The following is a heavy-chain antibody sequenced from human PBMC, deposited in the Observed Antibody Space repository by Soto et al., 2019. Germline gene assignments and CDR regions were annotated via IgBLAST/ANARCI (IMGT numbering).Heavy chain of an antibody. V-gene: IGHV3-23*01. CDR2: VSASGLNT. J-gene: IGHJ4*02. D-gene: IGHD1-1*01. Sequence: EVQLLESGGKLVQPGGSLTLSCAASGFTFSTYAMAWVRQAPGKGLEWVSGVSASGLNTDYTAPEKGRFYISRDNSKNTASIHMYSLRAEDAALYYSAYERARRTSGYFFAYWGQGTPVTVSS. CDR3: AYERARRTSGYFFAY. CDR1: GFTFSTYA.